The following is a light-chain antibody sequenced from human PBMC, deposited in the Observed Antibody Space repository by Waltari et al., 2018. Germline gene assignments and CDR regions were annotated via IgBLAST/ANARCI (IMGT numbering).Light chain of an antibody. CDR3: GTWDSSLSGAV. Sequence: QSVLTQPPSVSAAPGQRVTISCSGGRSNIGNTYVSWYRQFPGTAPKLLIYEDTERPSGIAGRFSGSKSGTSATLDITGLQAGDEADYYCGTWDSSLSGAVFGGGTHLPVL. CDR2: EDT. V-gene: IGLV1-51*02. CDR1: RSNIGNTY. J-gene: IGLJ7*01.